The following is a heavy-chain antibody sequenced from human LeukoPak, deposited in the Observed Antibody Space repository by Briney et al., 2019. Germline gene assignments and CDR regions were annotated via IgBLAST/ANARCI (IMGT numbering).Heavy chain of an antibody. J-gene: IGHJ3*02. Sequence: KPSETLSLTCTVSGGSISSYYWSWIRQPPGKGLEWIGYIYYSGSTNYNPSLKSRVTISVDTSKNQFSLKLSSVTAADTAVYYCARASRSSGWYLGAFDIWGQGTMVTVSS. CDR1: GGSISSYY. CDR3: ARASRSSGWYLGAFDI. CDR2: IYYSGST. D-gene: IGHD6-19*01. V-gene: IGHV4-59*01.